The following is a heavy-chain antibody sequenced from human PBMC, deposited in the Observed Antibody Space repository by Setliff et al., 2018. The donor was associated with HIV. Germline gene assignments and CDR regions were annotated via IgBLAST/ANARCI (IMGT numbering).Heavy chain of an antibody. CDR1: GGSISSGSYY. CDR3: ARLGRGIAVAGTPIDY. Sequence: SETLSLTCTLSGGSISSGSYYWSWIRQPAGKGLEWLGRTYTSGSTTYNPSLKSRVTIPVDTPKNQFFLKLSSVTAADTAVYYCARLGRGIAVAGTPIDYWGRGTLVTVSS. V-gene: IGHV4-61*02. D-gene: IGHD6-19*01. CDR2: TYTSGST. J-gene: IGHJ4*02.